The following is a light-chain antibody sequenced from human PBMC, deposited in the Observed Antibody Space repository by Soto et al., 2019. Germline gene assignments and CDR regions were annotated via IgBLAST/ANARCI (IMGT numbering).Light chain of an antibody. Sequence: QSVLTQPPSVSGAPGQRVTISCTGSSSNIGACYDVHWYQQLPGTAPKLLIYGNSNRPSGVPDRFSGSKSGTSASLAITGLRAEDEADYYCQSYDSSLSVWVFGGGTKLTVL. CDR3: QSYDSSLSVWV. CDR1: SSNIGACYD. V-gene: IGLV1-40*01. CDR2: GNS. J-gene: IGLJ3*02.